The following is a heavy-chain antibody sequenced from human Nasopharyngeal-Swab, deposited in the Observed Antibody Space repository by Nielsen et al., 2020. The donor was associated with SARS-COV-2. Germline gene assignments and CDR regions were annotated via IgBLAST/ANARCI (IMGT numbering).Heavy chain of an antibody. Sequence: GGSLRLSCAASGFTFSSYAMRWVLQAPGKGLKWVSAISGSGGSTYYADSVKGRFTISRDNSKNTLYLQMNSLRAEDTAVYYCAKYYGDYPYYYYYMDVWGKGTTVTVSS. V-gene: IGHV3-23*01. CDR2: ISGSGGST. D-gene: IGHD4-17*01. CDR3: AKYYGDYPYYYYYMDV. CDR1: GFTFSSYA. J-gene: IGHJ6*03.